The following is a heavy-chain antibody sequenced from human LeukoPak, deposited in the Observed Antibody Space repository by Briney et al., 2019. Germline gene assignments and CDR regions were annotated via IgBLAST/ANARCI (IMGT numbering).Heavy chain of an antibody. J-gene: IGHJ4*02. D-gene: IGHD6-13*01. CDR3: ARTYSASSHYFDH. CDR1: GFTFGDYA. Sequence: GGSLRLSCTASGFTFGDYAVSWVRQAPGKGLEWVGFIRSNAYGGTTEYAASVKGRFTISRDDSKSVAYLQMNSLKPEDTALYYCARTYSASSHYFDHWGQGTLVTVSS. CDR2: IRSNAYGGTT. V-gene: IGHV3-49*04.